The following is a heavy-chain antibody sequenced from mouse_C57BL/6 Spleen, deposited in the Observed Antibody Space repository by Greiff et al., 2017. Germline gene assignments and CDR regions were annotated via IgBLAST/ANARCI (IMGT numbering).Heavy chain of an antibody. CDR2: IYPGDGDP. D-gene: IGHD3-3*01. V-gene: IGHV1-82*01. CDR3: ARGRRDGGYYCDY. J-gene: IGHJ2*01. Sequence: QVQLKESGPELVKPGASVKISCKASGYAFSSSWMNWVKQRPGQGLEWIGRIYPGDGDPNYNGKFKGKATLTADKSSSTAYMQRSSLTSEDSEVYFCARGRRDGGYYCDYWGQGTTLTVSS. CDR1: GYAFSSSW.